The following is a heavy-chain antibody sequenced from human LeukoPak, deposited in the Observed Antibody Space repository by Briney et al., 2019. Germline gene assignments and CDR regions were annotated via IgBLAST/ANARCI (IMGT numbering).Heavy chain of an antibody. CDR3: AREAHGGNSGDYYSDY. CDR2: IYYIEST. CDR1: SGSISSYY. D-gene: IGHD4-23*01. V-gene: IGHV4-59*01. Sequence: SGALCLTSTDPSGSISSYYWSWIWPPPGKGLEWIWYIYYIESTNYNPSLKSRVTISVDTSKNQFSLKLSSVTAADTAVYYCAREAHGGNSGDYYSDYWGQGTLVTVSS. J-gene: IGHJ4*02.